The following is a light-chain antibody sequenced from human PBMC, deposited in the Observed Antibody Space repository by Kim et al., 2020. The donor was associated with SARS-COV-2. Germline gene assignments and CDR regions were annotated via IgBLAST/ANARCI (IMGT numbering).Light chain of an antibody. CDR1: SRDVGGYFY. CDR2: EVT. V-gene: IGLV2-8*01. Sequence: QSALTQPPSASGSPGQSVTISCTGTSRDVGGYFYVSWYQQHPGKAPKLLIYEVTKRPSGVPDRFSGSKSGNTASLTVSGLQAEDEADYYCSSYAGSNKLLFGGGTKVTVL. CDR3: SSYAGSNKLL. J-gene: IGLJ3*02.